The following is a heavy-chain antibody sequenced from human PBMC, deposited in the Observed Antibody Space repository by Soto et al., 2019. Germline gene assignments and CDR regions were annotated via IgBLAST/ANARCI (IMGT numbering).Heavy chain of an antibody. J-gene: IGHJ6*03. CDR1: GFTFSSYA. CDR3: AKDDVDYGSGSYYNEKRGYYYYMDV. V-gene: IGHV3-23*01. D-gene: IGHD3-10*01. CDR2: ISGSGGST. Sequence: GGSLRLSCAASGFTFSSYAMSWVRQAPGKGLEWVSAISGSGGSTYYADSVKGRFTISRDNSKNTLYLQMNGLRAEDTAVYYCAKDDVDYGSGSYYNEKRGYYYYMDVWGKGTTVTVSS.